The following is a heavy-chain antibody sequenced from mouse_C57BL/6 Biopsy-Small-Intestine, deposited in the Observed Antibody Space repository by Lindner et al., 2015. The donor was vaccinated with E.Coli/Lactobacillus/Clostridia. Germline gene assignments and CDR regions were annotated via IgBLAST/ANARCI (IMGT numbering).Heavy chain of an antibody. V-gene: IGHV1-81*01. J-gene: IGHJ1*01. CDR1: GGTFSSYA. CDR3: ARAYRGYSSGWYYYYGMDV. D-gene: IGHD1-1*01. CDR2: IIPIFGTA. Sequence: SVKVSCKASGGTFSSYAISWVRQAPGQGLEWMGGIIPIFGTANYAQKFQGRVTITADESTSAAYMELSSLRSEDTAVYYCARAYRGYSSGWYYYYGMDVWGQGTTVTVSS.